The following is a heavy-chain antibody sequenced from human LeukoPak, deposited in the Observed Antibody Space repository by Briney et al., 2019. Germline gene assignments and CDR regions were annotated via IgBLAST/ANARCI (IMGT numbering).Heavy chain of an antibody. CDR1: GFTFSDHY. Sequence: GGSLRLSCAASGFTFSDHYIDWVRQAPGKGLEWVGRTRDRANSYTTEYAASVKDRFTFSRDDSKNSVYLQMNSLKTEGTAVYYCARVGNSGGYYYPLDYWGQGTLVTVSS. D-gene: IGHD3-22*01. V-gene: IGHV3-72*01. CDR3: ARVGNSGGYYYPLDY. CDR2: TRDRANSYTT. J-gene: IGHJ4*02.